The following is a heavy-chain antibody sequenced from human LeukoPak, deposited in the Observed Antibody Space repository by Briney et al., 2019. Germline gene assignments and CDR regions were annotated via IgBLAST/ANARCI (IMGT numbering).Heavy chain of an antibody. Sequence: GASVKVSCKASGYTFTSFYIHWVRQAPGQGLEWMGIINPSVGTVTFAQKFQGRITLTRDVSTSTVYMELSSLRSDDTAIYYCAREVVMVAGPFDYWGQGTLVTVSS. D-gene: IGHD2-15*01. CDR3: AREVVMVAGPFDY. J-gene: IGHJ4*02. CDR2: INPSVGTV. V-gene: IGHV1-46*01. CDR1: GYTFTSFY.